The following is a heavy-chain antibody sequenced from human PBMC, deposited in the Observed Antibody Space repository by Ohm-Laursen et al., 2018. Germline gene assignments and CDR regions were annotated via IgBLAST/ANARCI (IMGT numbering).Heavy chain of an antibody. J-gene: IGHJ4*02. CDR1: GFSFSVYF. D-gene: IGHD2-2*01. V-gene: IGHV3-11*01. CDR3: ARNSSTWGGSVDY. Sequence: SLRLSCAASGFSFSVYFMSWIRQAPGKGLEWISFISSSGSFIYYADSVKGRFTVSRDNAKNSLFLQMNSLRAEDTAVYYCARNSSTWGGSVDYWGQGALVTVSS. CDR2: ISSSGSFI.